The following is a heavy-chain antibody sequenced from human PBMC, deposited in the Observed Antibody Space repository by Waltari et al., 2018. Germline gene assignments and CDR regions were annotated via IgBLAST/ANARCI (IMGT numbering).Heavy chain of an antibody. CDR1: GLTFDDYG. Sequence: EVQLEESGGGVVRPGGSLRLHCAASGLTFDDYGSSWVRHATGKGLELVSGINWNGCSTGYADSVKGLFTISRDNAKNSLYLQMNSLRAEDTSLYYCARQLELHPRSYYFDYWGQGTLVTVSS. J-gene: IGHJ4*02. CDR3: ARQLELHPRSYYFDY. CDR2: INWNGCST. D-gene: IGHD1-7*01. V-gene: IGHV3-20*04.